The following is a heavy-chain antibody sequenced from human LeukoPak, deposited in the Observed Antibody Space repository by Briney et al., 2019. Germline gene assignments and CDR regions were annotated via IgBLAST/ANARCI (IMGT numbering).Heavy chain of an antibody. D-gene: IGHD2-15*01. J-gene: IGHJ4*02. CDR3: ARRPYCSGGSCYSMNYFDY. CDR1: GGSISSSSYY. CDR2: IYYSGST. V-gene: IGHV4-39*01. Sequence: SETVSLTCTVSGGSISSSSYYWGWIRQPPGKGLEWIGSIYYSGSTYYNPSLKSRVTISVDTSKNQFSLKLSSVTAADTAVYYCARRPYCSGGSCYSMNYFDYWGQGTLVTVSS.